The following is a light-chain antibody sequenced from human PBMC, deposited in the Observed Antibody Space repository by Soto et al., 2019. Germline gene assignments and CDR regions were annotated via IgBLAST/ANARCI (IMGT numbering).Light chain of an antibody. V-gene: IGLV1-44*01. Sequence: QSVLTQPPSASGTPGQRVTISCSGSSSNIGSNSVNWYQQLPGTAPKLLMYSSNQRPSGVPDRFSGSKSGTSASLAISGLQSEDEADYYCAAWDDSLNGVVFRGGTKLPVL. CDR1: SSNIGSNS. CDR3: AAWDDSLNGVV. J-gene: IGLJ2*01. CDR2: SSN.